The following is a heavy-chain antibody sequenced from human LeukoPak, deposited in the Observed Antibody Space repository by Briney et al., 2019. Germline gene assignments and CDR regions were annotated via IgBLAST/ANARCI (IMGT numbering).Heavy chain of an antibody. CDR3: ARGDYYDSSGYYPAGY. Sequence: SVKVSCKASGGTFSSYAISWVRQAPGQGLEWMGRIIPILGIANYAQKFQGRVTITADKSTSTAYMELSSLRSEDTAVYYCARGDYYDSSGYYPAGYWGQGTLVTVSS. CDR1: GGTFSSYA. J-gene: IGHJ4*02. D-gene: IGHD3-22*01. CDR2: IIPILGIA. V-gene: IGHV1-69*04.